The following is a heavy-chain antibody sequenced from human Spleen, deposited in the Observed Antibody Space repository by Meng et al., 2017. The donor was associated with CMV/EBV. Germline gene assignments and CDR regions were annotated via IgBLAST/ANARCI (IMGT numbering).Heavy chain of an antibody. V-gene: IGHV4-59*01. Sequence: SESLSLTCSVSGGSFSGYYWSWIRQPPGKGLEWIGNIHYSGSTNYNPSLNSRVTISPDTSKNQFSLKVRSVTAADTAVYYCARGGASGGNKPFDLWGPGTMVTVSS. D-gene: IGHD1-26*01. J-gene: IGHJ3*01. CDR2: IHYSGST. CDR3: ARGGASGGNKPFDL. CDR1: GGSFSGYY.